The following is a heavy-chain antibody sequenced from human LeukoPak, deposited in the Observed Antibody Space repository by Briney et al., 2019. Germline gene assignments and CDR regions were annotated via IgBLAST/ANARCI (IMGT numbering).Heavy chain of an antibody. D-gene: IGHD3-16*01. CDR3: ARDSELKVGGSFDY. J-gene: IGHJ4*02. CDR2: MWYDGCNQ. V-gene: IGHV3-33*01. Sequence: GGSLRLSCTASGFTFSNYGMHWVRQAPNKGLEWVAIMWYDGCNQYYADSVKGRFTVSRDSSKNTMYLQMNSLRAEDTAVYYCARDSELKVGGSFDYWGQGTLVTVS. CDR1: GFTFSNYG.